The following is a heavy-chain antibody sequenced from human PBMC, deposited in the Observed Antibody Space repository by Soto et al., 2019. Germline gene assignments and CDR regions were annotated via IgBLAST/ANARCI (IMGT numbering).Heavy chain of an antibody. CDR3: GRDKPEKLVVPAPYGMDV. V-gene: IGHV1-69*13. CDR2: IIPIFGTA. CDR1: GGTFSSYA. D-gene: IGHD2-2*01. J-gene: IGHJ6*02. Sequence: ASVKVSCKASGGTFSSYAISWVRQAPGQGLEWMGGIIPIFGTANYAQKFQGRVTITADESTSTAYMELSSLRSEDTAVYYCGRDKPEKLVVPAPYGMDVWGQGTTVTVSS.